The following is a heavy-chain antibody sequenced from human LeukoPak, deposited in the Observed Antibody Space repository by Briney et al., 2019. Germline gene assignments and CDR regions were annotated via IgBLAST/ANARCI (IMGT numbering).Heavy chain of an antibody. V-gene: IGHV3-21*01. CDR3: ARDDSGNYYFQH. J-gene: IGHJ1*01. CDR2: ISSSSSHI. CDR1: GLTFSSYS. D-gene: IGHD1-26*01. Sequence: GGSLRLSCAASGLTFSSYSMNWVRQAPGKGLEWVSSISSSSSHIYYPGSVTVRFTISRDNAKNSLYMQMNSLRAEDTSVYYCARDDSGNYYFQHWGQGTLVTVSS.